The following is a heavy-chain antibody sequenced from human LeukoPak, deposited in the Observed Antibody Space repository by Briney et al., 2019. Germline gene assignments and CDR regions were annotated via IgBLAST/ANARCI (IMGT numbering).Heavy chain of an antibody. J-gene: IGHJ4*02. CDR2: IYYSGST. D-gene: IGHD2-2*01. Sequence: SETLSLTCTVSGGSISSSSYYWGWIRQPPGKGLEWIGSIYYSGSTYYNPSLKSRVTISVDTSKNQFSLKLSSVTAADTAVYYCARVPLSTSCYFDYWGQGTLVTVSS. V-gene: IGHV4-39*07. CDR3: ARVPLSTSCYFDY. CDR1: GGSISSSSYY.